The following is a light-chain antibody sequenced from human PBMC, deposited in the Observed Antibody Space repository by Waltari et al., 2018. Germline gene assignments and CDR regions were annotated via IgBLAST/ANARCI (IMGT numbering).Light chain of an antibody. CDR3: QQYYNTPLT. Sequence: EIVLTQSPGTLSLSPGERGTLSCRASQSVSSSYLAWYQQKPGQSPRLLLYAAASRATGIPDRFSGSGSGTDFTLTISRLEPEDVAVYYCQQYYNTPLTFGGGTKVEIK. CDR1: QSVSSSY. V-gene: IGKV3-20*01. J-gene: IGKJ4*01. CDR2: AAA.